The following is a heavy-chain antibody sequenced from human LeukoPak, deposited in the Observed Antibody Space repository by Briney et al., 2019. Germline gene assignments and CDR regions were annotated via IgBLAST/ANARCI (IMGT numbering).Heavy chain of an antibody. Sequence: SQTLSLTCAISGVSVSSHITAWNWIRQSPSRGLEWLGRTYYRSKWYVDYAVSVKSRLTINADTSKNQFSLLLNSVTPDDTALYYCAGHSTSPHDTFDTWGQGTMITVSS. CDR1: GVSVSSHITA. CDR2: TYYRSKWYV. J-gene: IGHJ3*02. V-gene: IGHV6-1*01. D-gene: IGHD2-2*01. CDR3: AGHSTSPHDTFDT.